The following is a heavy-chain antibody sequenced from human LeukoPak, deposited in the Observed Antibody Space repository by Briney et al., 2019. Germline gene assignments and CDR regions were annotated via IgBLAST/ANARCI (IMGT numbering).Heavy chain of an antibody. J-gene: IGHJ4*02. CDR2: IIPIFGTA. Sequence: SVKVSCKASGGTFSSYAISWVRQAPGQGLEWMGGIIPIFGTANYAQKFQGRVTITADKSTSTAYMELSSLRSEDTAVYYCARTRDYYDSSGYSLFDYWGQGTLVTVSS. D-gene: IGHD3-22*01. CDR3: ARTRDYYDSSGYSLFDY. CDR1: GGTFSSYA. V-gene: IGHV1-69*06.